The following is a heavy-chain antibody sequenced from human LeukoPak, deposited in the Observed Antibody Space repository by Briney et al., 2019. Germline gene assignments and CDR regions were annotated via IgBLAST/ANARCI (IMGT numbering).Heavy chain of an antibody. Sequence: ASVKVSCKASGYTFTGYYMNWVRQAPGQGLEWLGRINPNTGGTNFAQRFQGRVTMTRDTSITTAYMELSRLRSDDTAVYYCARVDFWSGYYPTFDYWGQGTLVTVSS. CDR3: ARVDFWSGYYPTFDY. D-gene: IGHD3-3*01. CDR2: INPNTGGT. V-gene: IGHV1-2*06. CDR1: GYTFTGYY. J-gene: IGHJ4*02.